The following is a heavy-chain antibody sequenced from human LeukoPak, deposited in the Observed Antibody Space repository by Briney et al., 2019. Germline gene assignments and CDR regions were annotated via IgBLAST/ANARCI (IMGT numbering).Heavy chain of an antibody. J-gene: IGHJ5*02. CDR1: GFTVSSSY. CDR3: ARSAAGIGLAPQDWFDP. V-gene: IGHV4-30-4*01. CDR2: IYYSGST. Sequence: LRLSCAASGFTVSSSYMTWIRQPPGKGLEWIGYIYYSGSTYYNPSLKSRVTISVDTSKNQFSLKLSSVTAADTAVYYCARSAAGIGLAPQDWFDPWGQGTLVTVSS. D-gene: IGHD6-13*01.